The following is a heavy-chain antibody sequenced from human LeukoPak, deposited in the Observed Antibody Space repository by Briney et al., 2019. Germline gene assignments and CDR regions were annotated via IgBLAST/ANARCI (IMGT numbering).Heavy chain of an antibody. J-gene: IGHJ5*02. Sequence: ASVKVSCKASGYTFTGYYMHWVRQVPGQGLEWMGWINPNSGGTNYAQKFQGRVTMTRDTSISTAYMELSRLRSDDTAVYYCARDSRYQWLLGKNWFDPWGQGTLVTVSS. D-gene: IGHD6-19*01. CDR3: ARDSRYQWLLGKNWFDP. CDR1: GYTFTGYY. CDR2: INPNSGGT. V-gene: IGHV1-2*02.